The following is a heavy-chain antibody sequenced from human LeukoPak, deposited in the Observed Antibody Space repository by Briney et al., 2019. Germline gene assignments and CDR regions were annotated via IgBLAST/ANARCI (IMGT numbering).Heavy chain of an antibody. J-gene: IGHJ5*02. V-gene: IGHV4-4*07. CDR2: IYTSGST. Sequence: SETLSLTCTVSGGSISSYYWSWIRQPAGKGLEWIGRIYTSGSTNYNPSLKSRVTMSVDTSKNQFSLKLSSVTAADTAVYYCASRRLAARQRSWFDPWGQGTLVTVSS. CDR3: ASRRLAARQRSWFDP. CDR1: GGSISSYY. D-gene: IGHD6-6*01.